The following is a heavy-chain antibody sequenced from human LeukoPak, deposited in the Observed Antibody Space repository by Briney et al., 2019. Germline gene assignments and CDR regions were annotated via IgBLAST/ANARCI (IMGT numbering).Heavy chain of an antibody. Sequence: GGSLRLSCAASGFAFNPYAMSWVRQAPGKGLEWVSGITGSGDNTYYADSVKGRFTISRDNSKNTLYLQMNSLRAEDTAIYYCAKDRWLGSVNSFHFDCWGQGALVTVSS. CDR2: ITGSGDNT. CDR1: GFAFNPYA. V-gene: IGHV3-23*01. CDR3: AKDRWLGSVNSFHFDC. J-gene: IGHJ4*02. D-gene: IGHD4-23*01.